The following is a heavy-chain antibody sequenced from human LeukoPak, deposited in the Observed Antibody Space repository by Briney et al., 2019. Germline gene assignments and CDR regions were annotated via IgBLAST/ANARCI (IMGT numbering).Heavy chain of an antibody. CDR2: INSDGSST. V-gene: IGHV3-74*01. J-gene: IGHJ4*02. D-gene: IGHD6-13*01. CDR1: GFTFSSYW. Sequence: PGGSLGLSCAASGFTFSSYWMHWVRQAPGKGLVWVSRINSDGSSTSYADSVKGRFTISRDNAKNTLYLQMNSLRAEDTAVYYCARASSMAAAGIVYWGQGTLVTVSS. CDR3: ARASSMAAAGIVY.